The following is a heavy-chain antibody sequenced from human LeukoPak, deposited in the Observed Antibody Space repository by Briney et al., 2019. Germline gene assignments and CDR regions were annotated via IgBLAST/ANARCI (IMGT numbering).Heavy chain of an antibody. CDR2: MRRDGNEI. CDR3: ARGDAIAAAGTLGDFYGMDV. CDR1: GFTFSTYW. J-gene: IGHJ6*02. V-gene: IGHV3-7*01. D-gene: IGHD6-13*01. Sequence: GGSLRLPCSASGFTFSTYWMSWVRQAPGKGLEWVANMRRDGNEIYYLDSVRGRFTISRDNAKNSLYLQMNSLRAEDTAVYYCARGDAIAAAGTLGDFYGMDVWGQGTTVTVSS.